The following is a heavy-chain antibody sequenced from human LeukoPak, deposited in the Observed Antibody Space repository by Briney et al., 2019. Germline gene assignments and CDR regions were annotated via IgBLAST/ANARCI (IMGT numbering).Heavy chain of an antibody. Sequence: GGSLRLSCAASGFTFSSYDMHWVGQATGKGLEWVSAIGTAGDTYYPGSVKGRFTISRENAKNSLYLQMNSLRAGDTAVYYCARDPGCSSTSCSFNWFDPWGQGTLVTVSS. J-gene: IGHJ5*02. CDR3: ARDPGCSSTSCSFNWFDP. V-gene: IGHV3-13*01. D-gene: IGHD2-2*01. CDR1: GFTFSSYD. CDR2: IGTAGDT.